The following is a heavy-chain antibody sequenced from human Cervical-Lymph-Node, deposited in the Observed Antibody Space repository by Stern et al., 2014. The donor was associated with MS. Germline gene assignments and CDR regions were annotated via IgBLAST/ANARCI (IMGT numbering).Heavy chain of an antibody. Sequence: VQLVESGGGVVQPGRSLRLSCATSGFTFSSYDMHWVRQAPGKGLEWVAALWYDGIKKDFADSVKGRFTISRVNSEKTVLLHMNSLRADDTALYYCARGGVWGDYDALDIRGQGTMVTVSS. CDR1: GFTFSSYD. V-gene: IGHV3-33*01. J-gene: IGHJ3*02. CDR3: ARGGVWGDYDALDI. D-gene: IGHD4-17*01. CDR2: LWYDGIKK.